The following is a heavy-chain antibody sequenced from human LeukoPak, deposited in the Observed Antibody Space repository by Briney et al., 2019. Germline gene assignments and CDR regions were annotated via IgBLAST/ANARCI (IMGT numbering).Heavy chain of an antibody. CDR1: GFTFSSYW. CDR2: INSDGSST. CDR3: ARDRVLSELALRPQDY. Sequence: GGSLRLSCAASGFTFSSYWMHWVRQAPGKGLVWVSRINSDGSSTSYADSVKGRFTISRDNAKNTLYLQMNSLRAEDTAVYYCARDRVLSELALRPQDYWGKGTLVTVSS. V-gene: IGHV3-74*01. J-gene: IGHJ4*02. D-gene: IGHD1-7*01.